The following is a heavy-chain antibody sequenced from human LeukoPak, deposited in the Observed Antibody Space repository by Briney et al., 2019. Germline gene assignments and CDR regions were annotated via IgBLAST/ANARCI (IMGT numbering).Heavy chain of an antibody. J-gene: IGHJ5*02. D-gene: IGHD3-3*01. CDR1: GGSFSGYY. V-gene: IGHV4-34*01. Sequence: SETLSLTCAVYGGSFSGYYWSWIRQPPGKGLEWIGEINHSGSTNYNPSLKSRVTMSVDTSKNQFSLKLSSVAAADTAVYYCARRRVLRFLEWLSRWCDPWGQGTLVTVSS. CDR2: INHSGST. CDR3: ARRRVLRFLEWLSRWCDP.